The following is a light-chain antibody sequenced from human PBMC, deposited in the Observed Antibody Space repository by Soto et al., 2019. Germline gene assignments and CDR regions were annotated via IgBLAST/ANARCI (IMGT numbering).Light chain of an antibody. CDR3: SSYTITSALYV. CDR1: NGDIGGYNY. J-gene: IGLJ1*01. CDR2: GVS. Sequence: QPALTQPASVSGSPRQSITISCTGTNGDIGGYNYVSWYQQHPGKAPKLIIYGVSNRPSGVSTRFSGSKSGNTASLTISGLQAEDEADYYCSSYTITSALYVFGTGTKVTVL. V-gene: IGLV2-14*01.